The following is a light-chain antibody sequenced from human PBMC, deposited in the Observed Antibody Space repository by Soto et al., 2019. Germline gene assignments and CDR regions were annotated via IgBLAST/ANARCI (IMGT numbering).Light chain of an antibody. CDR1: QSISSW. CDR3: KQYNSYPWT. CDR2: KAS. J-gene: IGKJ1*01. V-gene: IGKV1-5*03. Sequence: DIQMTQSPSTLSASVGDRVTITCRASQSISSWLAWYQQKPGKAPKLLIYKASGLESGVPSRFSGSGSGTEFTLTISSLQPDDFATYYCKQYNSYPWTFGQGTKVEIK.